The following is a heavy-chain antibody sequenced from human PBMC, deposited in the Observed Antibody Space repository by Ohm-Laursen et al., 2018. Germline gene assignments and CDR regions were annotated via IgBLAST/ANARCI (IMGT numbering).Heavy chain of an antibody. CDR3: TRKPNSLYYFDH. Sequence: LRLSCAASGFTFSDYYMSWIRQVPGEGLEWIAYMHHSGATYYNPSLKSRVAISVEVSKNQFSLKLSSVTAADTAVYFCTRKPNSLYYFDHWGQGTLVTVSS. D-gene: IGHD1-14*01. CDR2: MHHSGAT. J-gene: IGHJ4*02. V-gene: IGHV4-31*02. CDR1: GFTFSDYY.